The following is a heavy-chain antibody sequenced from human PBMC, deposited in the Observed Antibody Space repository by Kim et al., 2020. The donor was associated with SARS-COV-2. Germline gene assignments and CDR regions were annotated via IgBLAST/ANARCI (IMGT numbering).Heavy chain of an antibody. CDR2: IYYSGST. V-gene: IGHV4-39*01. D-gene: IGHD6-19*01. CDR3: AISGYSSGPDTDAFDI. Sequence: SETLSLTCTVSGGSISSSSYYWGWIRQPPGKGLEWIGSIYYSGSTYYNPSLKSRVTISVDTSKNQFSLKLSSVTAADTAVYYCAISGYSSGPDTDAFDIWGQGTMVTVSS. J-gene: IGHJ3*02. CDR1: GGSISSSSYY.